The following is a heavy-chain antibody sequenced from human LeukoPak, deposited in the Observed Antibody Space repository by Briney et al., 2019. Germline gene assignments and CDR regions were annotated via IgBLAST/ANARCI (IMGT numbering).Heavy chain of an antibody. CDR3: ARYYDFWSGYYGPYYYGMDV. CDR1: GYTFTSYG. V-gene: IGHV1-18*01. CDR2: ISAYNGNT. Sequence: ASVKVSCKASGYTFTSYGISWVRQAPGQGLEWMGWISAYNGNTNYAQKLQGRVTMTTDTSTSTAYMELRSLRSDDTAVYYCARYYDFWSGYYGPYYYGMDVWGQGTTVTVSS. J-gene: IGHJ6*02. D-gene: IGHD3-3*01.